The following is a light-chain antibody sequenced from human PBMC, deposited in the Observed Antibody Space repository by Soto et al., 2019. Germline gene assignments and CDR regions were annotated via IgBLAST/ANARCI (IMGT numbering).Light chain of an antibody. J-gene: IGKJ1*01. CDR3: QHYNSYSEA. V-gene: IGKV1-5*03. Sequence: DIQMTQSPSTLSGSVGDRVTITCRASQTIRSWLAWYQQKPGKAPKLLSYKASTLKSGVPARFSGSGSGTEVTLTISSLQPDDFATYYCQHYNSYSEAFGQGTKVDLK. CDR1: QTIRSW. CDR2: KAS.